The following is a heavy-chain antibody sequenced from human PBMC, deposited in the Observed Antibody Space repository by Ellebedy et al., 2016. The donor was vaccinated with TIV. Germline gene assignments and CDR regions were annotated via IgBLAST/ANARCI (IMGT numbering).Heavy chain of an antibody. Sequence: MPSETLSLTCTVSGGSISRYYWSWIRQPPGKGLEWIGYVYYTGSTSYNPSLKSRVAISVDTPKNQFSLKLSSVTAADTAVYYCAREEWELQFDYWGQGALVTVSS. CDR1: GGSISRYY. CDR2: VYYTGST. CDR3: AREEWELQFDY. D-gene: IGHD1-26*01. V-gene: IGHV4-59*01. J-gene: IGHJ4*02.